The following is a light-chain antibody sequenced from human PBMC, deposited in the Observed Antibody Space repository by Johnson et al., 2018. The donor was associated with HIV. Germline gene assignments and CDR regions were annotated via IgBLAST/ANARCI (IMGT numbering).Light chain of an antibody. V-gene: IGLV1-44*01. CDR2: SNN. J-gene: IGLJ1*01. CDR1: SSNIGSNT. CDR3: GRWDASLSPLYV. Sequence: QSVLTQPPSASGTPGQRVTISCSGSSSNIGSNTVNWYQQLPGTAPKLLIYSNNQRPSGVPDRFSGSKSGTSASLAISGLQSEDEADYYCGRWDASLSPLYVFGTVTTITVL.